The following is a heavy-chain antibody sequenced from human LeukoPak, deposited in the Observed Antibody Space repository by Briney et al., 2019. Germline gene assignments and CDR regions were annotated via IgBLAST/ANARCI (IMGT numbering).Heavy chain of an antibody. D-gene: IGHD5-12*01. CDR2: ISTRSGTI. CDR1: GVTFSNYS. Sequence: GGSLRLSCAASGVTFSNYSMNWGRQAPGKGLEWVSYISTRSGTIDYTDSVKGRFTISRDNAKNSLYLQMNSLRDEDTAVYYCARDRGGYEFFDYWGQGILVTVSS. CDR3: ARDRGGYEFFDY. V-gene: IGHV3-48*02. J-gene: IGHJ4*02.